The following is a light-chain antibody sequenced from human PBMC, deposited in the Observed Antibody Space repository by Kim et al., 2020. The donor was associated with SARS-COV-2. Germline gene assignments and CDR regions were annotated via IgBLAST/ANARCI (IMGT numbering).Light chain of an antibody. V-gene: IGLV4-69*01. CDR3: QTWDTGIQV. Sequence: QPVLTQSPSASASLGASVKLTCTLSSGHSNYAIAWHQQQPEKGPRYLMKLNSDGSHSKGDGIPDRFSGSRSGAERYLTISSLQSEDEADYYCQTWDTGIQVFGGGTQLTVL. CDR1: SGHSNYA. J-gene: IGLJ3*02. CDR2: LNSDGSH.